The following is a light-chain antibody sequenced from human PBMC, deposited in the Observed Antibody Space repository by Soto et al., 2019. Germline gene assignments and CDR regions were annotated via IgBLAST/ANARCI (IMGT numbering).Light chain of an antibody. Sequence: EIVLTQSPDTLSLSPGQRATLPCRASQSVRSDYFAWYQQKPGQAPRVIIFGVSTRATGVPDRFSGSGSGTDFTLTISRLEPEDFALYYCQQYGNSPLTFGGGTKVDIK. CDR1: QSVRSDY. V-gene: IGKV3-20*01. CDR2: GVS. J-gene: IGKJ4*01. CDR3: QQYGNSPLT.